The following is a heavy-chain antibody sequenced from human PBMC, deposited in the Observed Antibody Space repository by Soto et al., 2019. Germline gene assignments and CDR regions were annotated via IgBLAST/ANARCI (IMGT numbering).Heavy chain of an antibody. CDR1: GFSFSSYA. J-gene: IGHJ3*02. CDR3: AKDLGYTSSWYYALHI. Sequence: GGSLRLSCVGSGFSFSSYAMNWVRQAPGQGLEWVSGISGSGGTTFYADSVKGRFTISRDNSKNTLYLQMNSLGAEDTAVYYCAKDLGYTSSWYYALHIWGQGTMVTVSS. D-gene: IGHD6-13*01. CDR2: ISGSGGTT. V-gene: IGHV3-23*01.